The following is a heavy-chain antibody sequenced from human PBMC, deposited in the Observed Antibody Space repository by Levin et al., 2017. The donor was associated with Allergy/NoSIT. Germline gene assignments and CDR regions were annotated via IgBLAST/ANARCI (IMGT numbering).Heavy chain of an antibody. J-gene: IGHJ4*02. V-gene: IGHV3-21*01. CDR3: ARPGYSSNYIGGY. CDR2: ISSSGSDI. D-gene: IGHD6-13*01. Sequence: GGSLRLSRVASGFTFNSYRMNWVRQAPGKGLEWVSCISSSGSDIYYADSVKGRFTISRDNAKNSVYLQMNSLRAEDTAVYYCARPGYSSNYIGGYWGQGTLVTVSS. CDR1: GFTFNSYR.